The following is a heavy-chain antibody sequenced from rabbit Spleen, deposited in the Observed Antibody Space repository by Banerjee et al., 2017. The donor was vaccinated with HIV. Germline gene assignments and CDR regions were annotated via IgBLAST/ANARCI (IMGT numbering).Heavy chain of an antibody. Sequence: QSLEESGGDLVKPGASLTLTCTASGVSFSANSYMCWVRQAPGKGLEWIGCINIGTIITYYASWVNGRFTMSKTSSTTLTLQMTSLTVANTATYSCARGTVHVGWGYLIWGPGTLVTVS. D-gene: IGHD4-1*01. CDR2: INIGTIIT. J-gene: IGHJ2*01. CDR3: ARGTVHVGWGYLI. CDR1: GVSFSANSY. V-gene: IGHV1S40*01.